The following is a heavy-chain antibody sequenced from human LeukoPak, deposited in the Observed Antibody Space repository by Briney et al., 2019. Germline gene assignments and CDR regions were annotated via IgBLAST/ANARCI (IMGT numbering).Heavy chain of an antibody. J-gene: IGHJ5*02. CDR2: TYSNGRA. V-gene: IGHV3-53*01. D-gene: IGHD3-10*01. Sequence: PGGSLRLSCAASGFTVSSNYMSWVRQAPGKGLEWVSVTYSNGRAYYADSVKGRFTISRDISKNTLYLQMNSLRAEDTAVYYCARSSIERVETRYYYGSGSYWFDPWGQGTLVTVSS. CDR3: ARSSIERVETRYYYGSGSYWFDP. CDR1: GFTVSSNY.